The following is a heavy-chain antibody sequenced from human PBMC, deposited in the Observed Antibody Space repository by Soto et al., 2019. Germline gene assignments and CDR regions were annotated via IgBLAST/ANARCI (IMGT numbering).Heavy chain of an antibody. V-gene: IGHV3-7*01. J-gene: IGHJ4*02. CDR2: IKQDGSEK. CDR3: ARVGVEFPLPPMELPWGGLDY. Sequence: GGSLRLSCAASGFTFSSYWMSWVRQAPGKGLEWVANIKQDGSEKYYVDSVKGRFTITRDNAKNSLDLQMNSLRAEDTAVYYCARVGVEFPLPPMELPWGGLDYWGQGTLVTVSS. CDR1: GFTFSSYW. D-gene: IGHD1-7*01.